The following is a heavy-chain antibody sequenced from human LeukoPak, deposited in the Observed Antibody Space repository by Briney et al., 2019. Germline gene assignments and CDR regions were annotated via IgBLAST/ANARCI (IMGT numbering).Heavy chain of an antibody. Sequence: ASVKVSCKASGYSFTGSFIHLVRQAPGQGLEWMGWINPDSGVTKYAQNFHGRVTMTSDTSTRTVSLEMRSLKSDDTAVYYCARDFGYNSAWYEFDYWGQGTLVTVSS. CDR2: INPDSGVT. V-gene: IGHV1-2*02. CDR1: GYSFTGSF. J-gene: IGHJ4*02. CDR3: ARDFGYNSAWYEFDY. D-gene: IGHD6-19*01.